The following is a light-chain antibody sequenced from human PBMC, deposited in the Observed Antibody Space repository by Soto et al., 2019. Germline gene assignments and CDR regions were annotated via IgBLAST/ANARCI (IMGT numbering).Light chain of an antibody. V-gene: IGKV3-15*01. CDR3: QQYNNWPPWT. CDR2: GAS. J-gene: IGKJ1*01. Sequence: EVVITQSPATLSVSPGGTATLSCRASQSVLTNLAWYQQRPGQAPRLPIYGASIRATGIPARFSGSGSGTEFTLTISSLQSEDFAVFYCQQYNNWPPWTFGQGTKVDIK. CDR1: QSVLTN.